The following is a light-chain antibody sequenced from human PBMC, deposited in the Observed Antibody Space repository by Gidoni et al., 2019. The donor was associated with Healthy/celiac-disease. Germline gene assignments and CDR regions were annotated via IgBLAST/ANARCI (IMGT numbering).Light chain of an antibody. J-gene: IGKJ1*01. V-gene: IGKV1-39*01. CDR2: ASS. CDR3: RRSYSTPPT. Sequence: PSSLCASVRDRVTITCRASQSISRYLNWYQQKPGKAPKLLIYASSSLQSGVASRCSAGDYGLDFPLSIRGLHPADFPTRCLRRSYSTPPTFGQGTKVEIK. CDR1: QSISRY.